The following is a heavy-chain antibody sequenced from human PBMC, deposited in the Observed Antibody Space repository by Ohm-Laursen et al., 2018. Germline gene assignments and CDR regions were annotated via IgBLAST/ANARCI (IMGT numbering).Heavy chain of an antibody. Sequence: LSLTCAASGFTFSSYTMNWVRQAPGKGLEWVSTISGSTGNIYYADSVKGRFTISRDNSKNTLSLQMHSLRGDDTAVYYCARITDYGAYRWFDPWGQGTLVTVSS. CDR2: ISGSTGNI. V-gene: IGHV3-23*01. CDR3: ARITDYGAYRWFDP. CDR1: GFTFSSYT. J-gene: IGHJ5*02. D-gene: IGHD4/OR15-4a*01.